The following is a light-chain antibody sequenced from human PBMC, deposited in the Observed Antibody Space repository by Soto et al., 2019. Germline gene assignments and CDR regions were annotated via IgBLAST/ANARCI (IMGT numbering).Light chain of an antibody. CDR2: YDD. V-gene: IGLV1-36*01. J-gene: IGLJ1*01. Sequence: QSVLTQPPSVSEAPRQMVTISCSGSSSNIGNNAVNWYQQLPGKAPKLLIYYDDLLPSGVSDRFSGSKSGTSASLAISGLQSEDEADYYCAAWDDSLGSGVFGTGTKVTVL. CDR1: SSNIGNNA. CDR3: AAWDDSLGSGV.